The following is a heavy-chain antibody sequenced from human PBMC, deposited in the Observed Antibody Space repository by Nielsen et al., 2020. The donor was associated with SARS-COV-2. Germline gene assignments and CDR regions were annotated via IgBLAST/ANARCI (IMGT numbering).Heavy chain of an antibody. Sequence: SETLSLTCTVSGGSLSSRNYYWGWIRQPPGKGLEWIGTIYYSGSVSYNPFLRSRVTISVDTSKKHFSLKLTSVTAADTAVYFCARGDIAVVPAAMFRGDDAFDIWGQGTMVRVSS. D-gene: IGHD2-2*01. CDR1: GGSLSSRNYY. CDR3: ARGDIAVVPAAMFRGDDAFDI. J-gene: IGHJ3*02. CDR2: IYYSGSV. V-gene: IGHV4-39*02.